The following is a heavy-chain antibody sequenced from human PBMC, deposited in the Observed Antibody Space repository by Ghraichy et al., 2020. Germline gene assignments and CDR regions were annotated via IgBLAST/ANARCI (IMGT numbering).Heavy chain of an antibody. D-gene: IGHD3-22*01. Sequence: ASVKVSCKVSGYTLSEVSMHWVRQAPGKGLEWMGGFDPEDGETIYAEKFQGRVTMTEDTSTDTAYMELSSLRSEDTAVYYCATGAGDVTYYYDNSGPPGNASEIWGQGTMVTVSS. CDR3: ATGAGDVTYYYDNSGPPGNASEI. CDR2: FDPEDGET. V-gene: IGHV1-24*01. J-gene: IGHJ3*02. CDR1: GYTLSEVS.